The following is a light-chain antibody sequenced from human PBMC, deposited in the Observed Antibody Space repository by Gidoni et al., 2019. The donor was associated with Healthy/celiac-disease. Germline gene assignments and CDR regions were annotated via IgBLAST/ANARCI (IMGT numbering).Light chain of an antibody. V-gene: IGKV1-27*01. CDR2: AAS. CDR1: QGISNY. Sequence: DIQMTPSPSSLSASVGDRVTITCRASQGISNYLAWYQQKPGKVPKLLIYAASTLQSGVPSRFSGSGSGTDFTLTISSLQPEDVATYYCQKYNSAPPLFTFXPXTKVDIK. CDR3: QKYNSAPPLFT. J-gene: IGKJ3*01.